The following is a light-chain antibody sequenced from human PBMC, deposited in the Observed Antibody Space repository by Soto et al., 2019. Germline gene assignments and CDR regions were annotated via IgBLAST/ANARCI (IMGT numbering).Light chain of an antibody. V-gene: IGKV3-20*01. Sequence: EIVFTQSPGTLSLSPGERATLSCRASRSVSSTYLAWYQQKPGQAPSLLIYGASRRATGTPDRFSGSGSGTDFTLTVSRLEPEDFAVYYCQQYGSSPLTFGGGTKVDIK. J-gene: IGKJ4*01. CDR1: RSVSSTY. CDR3: QQYGSSPLT. CDR2: GAS.